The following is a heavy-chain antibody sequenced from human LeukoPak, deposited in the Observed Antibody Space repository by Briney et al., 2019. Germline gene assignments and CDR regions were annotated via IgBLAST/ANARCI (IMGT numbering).Heavy chain of an antibody. D-gene: IGHD2-21*01. CDR2: IIPILGIA. Sequence: ASVKVSCKASGGTFSSYTISWVRQAPGQGLEWMGRIIPILGIANYAQKFQGRVTITADKSTSTAYMELSSLRSEDTAVYYCARDLLGVVVIAHNWFDPWGQGTLVTVSS. CDR1: GGTFSSYT. CDR3: ARDLLGVVVIAHNWFDP. V-gene: IGHV1-69*04. J-gene: IGHJ5*02.